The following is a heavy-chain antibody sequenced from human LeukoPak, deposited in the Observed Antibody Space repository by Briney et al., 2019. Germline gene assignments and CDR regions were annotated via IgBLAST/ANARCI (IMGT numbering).Heavy chain of an antibody. CDR3: TTGPSTVTTFGY. V-gene: IGHV3-15*01. J-gene: IGHJ4*02. D-gene: IGHD4-17*01. Sequence: PGGSLRHSLAASRFTFSNAWMSWVRQPPGKGRDWVGRIKSKTDGGTTDYAAPVKGRFTISRDDSKNTLYLQMNSQKTEDTAVYYCTTGPSTVTTFGYWGQGTLVTVSA. CDR2: IKSKTDGGTT. CDR1: RFTFSNAW.